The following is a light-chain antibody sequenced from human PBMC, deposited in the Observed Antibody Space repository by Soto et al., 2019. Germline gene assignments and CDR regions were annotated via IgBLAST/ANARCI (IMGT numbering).Light chain of an antibody. J-gene: IGLJ1*01. V-gene: IGLV2-14*01. Sequence: QSVMTQSTSVSGSPGQSITISCTGTSSEVGNYNYVSWYQQHPGEVPKLIIFNVNNRPSGVSNRFSGSKSGNTASLTISGLQAEDEADYYCSSFTSSTTYVFGTGTKVAV. CDR3: SSFTSSTTYV. CDR1: SSEVGNYNY. CDR2: NVN.